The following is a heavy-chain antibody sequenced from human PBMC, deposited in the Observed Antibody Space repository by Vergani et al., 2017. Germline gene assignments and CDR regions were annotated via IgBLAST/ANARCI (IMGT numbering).Heavy chain of an antibody. D-gene: IGHD3-16*01. Sequence: QVQLQESGPGLVKPSETLSLTCSVSGYSISRGYYWGWLRQPPGKGLEWIATVFHSGSAYYNPSLRRRVTISVETSKNQFSLRLTTLTAADTAVYYCARQFWVSQGVGAFETWGRGTEVSVSS. V-gene: IGHV4-38-2*02. CDR1: GYSISRGYY. CDR3: ARQFWVSQGVGAFET. CDR2: VFHSGSA. J-gene: IGHJ3*02.